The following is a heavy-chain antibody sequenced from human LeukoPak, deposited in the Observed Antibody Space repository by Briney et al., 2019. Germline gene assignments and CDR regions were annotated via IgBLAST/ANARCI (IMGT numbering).Heavy chain of an antibody. J-gene: IGHJ6*02. CDR2: IYTSGST. CDR1: GGSISSGGYY. V-gene: IGHV4-61*02. D-gene: IGHD2-2*01. CDR3: AREFYCSSTSCPDPDYYYYYGMDV. Sequence: SETLSLTCAVSGGSISSGGYYWSWIRQPAGKGLEWIGRIYTSGSTNYNPSLKSRVTMSVDTSKNQFSLKLSSVTAADTAVYYCAREFYCSSTSCPDPDYYYYYGMDVWGQGTTVTVSS.